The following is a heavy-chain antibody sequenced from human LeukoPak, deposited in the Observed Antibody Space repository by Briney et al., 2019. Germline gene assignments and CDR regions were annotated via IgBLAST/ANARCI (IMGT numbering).Heavy chain of an antibody. Sequence: GGSLRLSCAASGFTVSSNFMSWVRQAPGKGLEWVSVIYRGGSTYYADSVKGRFTISRDNSKNTVYPQMNSLRAEDTAVYYCARGPTYHDFWSGYSTAFDFWGQGTLVTVSS. J-gene: IGHJ4*02. CDR1: GFTVSSNF. D-gene: IGHD3-3*01. CDR3: ARGPTYHDFWSGYSTAFDF. CDR2: IYRGGST. V-gene: IGHV3-53*01.